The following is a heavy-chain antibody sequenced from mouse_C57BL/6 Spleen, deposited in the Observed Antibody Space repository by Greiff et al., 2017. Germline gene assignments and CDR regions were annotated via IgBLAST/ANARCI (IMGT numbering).Heavy chain of an antibody. CDR3: AREGNYYGSSISFDY. Sequence: VHLVESGAELARPGASVKLSCKASGYTFTSYGISWVKQRTGQGLEWIGEIYPRSGNTYYNEKFKGKATLTADKSSSTAYMELRSLTSEDSAVYVCAREGNYYGSSISFDYWGQGTTLTVSS. V-gene: IGHV1-81*01. CDR2: IYPRSGNT. CDR1: GYTFTSYG. D-gene: IGHD1-1*01. J-gene: IGHJ2*01.